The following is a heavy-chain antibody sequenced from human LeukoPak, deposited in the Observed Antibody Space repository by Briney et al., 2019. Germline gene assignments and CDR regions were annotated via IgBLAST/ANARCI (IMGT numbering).Heavy chain of an antibody. Sequence: PGGSLRLSCAASGFTFSSYAMSWVRQAPGKGLEWVSAISGSGGSTYYADSVKGRFTISRDNSKNTLYLQMNSLRAEDTAVYYCAKETARGSGWYRPFDYWGQGTLVTVSS. CDR1: GFTFSSYA. J-gene: IGHJ4*02. D-gene: IGHD6-19*01. CDR3: AKETARGSGWYRPFDY. CDR2: ISGSGGST. V-gene: IGHV3-23*01.